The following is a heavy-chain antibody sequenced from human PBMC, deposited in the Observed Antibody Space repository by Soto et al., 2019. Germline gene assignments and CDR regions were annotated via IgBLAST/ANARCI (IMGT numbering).Heavy chain of an antibody. CDR2: ISSNGGST. V-gene: IGHV3-64D*06. J-gene: IGHJ6*02. CDR3: VKGPTDYYGSGSYFPPYYYYGMDV. Sequence: GGSLRLSCSASGFTFSSYAMHWVRQAPGKGLEYVSAISSNGGSTYYADSVKGRFTISRDNSKDTLYLQMSSLRAEDTAVYYCVKGPTDYYGSGSYFPPYYYYGMDVWGQGTTVTVSS. D-gene: IGHD3-10*01. CDR1: GFTFSSYA.